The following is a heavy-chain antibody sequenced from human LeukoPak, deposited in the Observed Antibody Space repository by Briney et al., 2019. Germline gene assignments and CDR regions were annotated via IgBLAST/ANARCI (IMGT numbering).Heavy chain of an antibody. CDR2: ISGSGGST. Sequence: GSLRLSCAASGFTFSSYAMSWVRQAPGKGLEWVSAISGSGGSTYYADSVKGRFTISRDNSKNTLYLQMNSLRAEDTAVYYCAKDLVFGELLPYYFDYWGQGTLVTVSS. J-gene: IGHJ4*02. CDR3: AKDLVFGELLPYYFDY. D-gene: IGHD3-10*02. V-gene: IGHV3-23*01. CDR1: GFTFSSYA.